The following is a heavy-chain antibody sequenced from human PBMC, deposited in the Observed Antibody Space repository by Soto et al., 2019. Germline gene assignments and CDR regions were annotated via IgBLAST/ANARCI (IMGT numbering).Heavy chain of an antibody. D-gene: IGHD3-22*01. V-gene: IGHV1-69*01. Sequence: GASVKVSCKASGGTCSSYAISWVRQAPGQGLEWMGGIIPIFGTANYAQKFQGRVTITADESTSTAYMELSSLRSEDTAVYYCARDKSDPYDSSGYGPFDYWGQGTLVSVSS. CDR3: ARDKSDPYDSSGYGPFDY. CDR1: GGTCSSYA. J-gene: IGHJ4*02. CDR2: IIPIFGTA.